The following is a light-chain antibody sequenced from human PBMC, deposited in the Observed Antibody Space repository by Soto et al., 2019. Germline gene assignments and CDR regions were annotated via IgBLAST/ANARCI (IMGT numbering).Light chain of an antibody. Sequence: DIQMTQSPSSLSASVGDRVTITCRASQTISNYLNSYQQQPGKDPKLLIYAASSLQSGVPSRFSGSGSGTDFTLTISSLQPEDFATYYCQQCYSSPLTFGGGTKVEIK. V-gene: IGKV1-39*01. J-gene: IGKJ4*01. CDR3: QQCYSSPLT. CDR1: QTISNY. CDR2: AAS.